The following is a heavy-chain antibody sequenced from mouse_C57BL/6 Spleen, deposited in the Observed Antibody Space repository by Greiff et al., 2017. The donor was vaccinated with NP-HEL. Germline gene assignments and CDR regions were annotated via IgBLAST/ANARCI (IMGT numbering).Heavy chain of an antibody. V-gene: IGHV1-42*01. J-gene: IGHJ3*01. Sequence: EVQLQQSGPELVKPGASVKISCKASGYSFTGYYMNWVKQSPEKSLEWIGEINPSTGGTTYNQKFKAKATLTVDKSSSTAYMQLKSLTSEDSAVYYCARSNYYGSSIQGFAYWGQGTLVTVSA. CDR2: INPSTGGT. CDR3: ARSNYYGSSIQGFAY. CDR1: GYSFTGYY. D-gene: IGHD1-1*01.